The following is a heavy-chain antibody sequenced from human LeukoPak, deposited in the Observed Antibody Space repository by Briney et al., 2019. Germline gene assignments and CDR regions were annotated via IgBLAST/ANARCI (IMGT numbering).Heavy chain of an antibody. V-gene: IGHV3-15*01. Sequence: GGSLRLSCAASGFTFSNAWMSWVRQAPGKGLEWVGRIKSKTDGGTTDYAAPVKGRFTISRDDSKNTLYLQMNSLKTEDTAVYYCTTSQDTYDFWSGPFTFDIWGQGTMVTVSS. D-gene: IGHD3-3*01. CDR1: GFTFSNAW. J-gene: IGHJ3*02. CDR2: IKSKTDGGTT. CDR3: TTSQDTYDFWSGPFTFDI.